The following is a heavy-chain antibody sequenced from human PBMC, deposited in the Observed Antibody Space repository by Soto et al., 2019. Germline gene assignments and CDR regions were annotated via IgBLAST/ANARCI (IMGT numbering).Heavy chain of an antibody. CDR2: ISYNGIDK. D-gene: IGHD2-15*01. CDR3: ASGKGIKGHNTRFDY. V-gene: IGHV3-30*03. CDR1: GFTFSDHG. Sequence: QMQLVESGGGVVQPGRSLRLSCAASGFTFSDHGIHWVRQAPGKGLEWVADISYNGIDKWYADSVKGRFTISRDNYRDTVYLQMNGLRPEATAVHYCASGKGIKGHNTRFDYWRQGTLVTVSS. J-gene: IGHJ4*02.